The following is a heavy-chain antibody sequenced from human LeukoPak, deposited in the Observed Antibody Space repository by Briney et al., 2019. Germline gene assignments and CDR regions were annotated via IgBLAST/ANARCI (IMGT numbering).Heavy chain of an antibody. CDR1: GFTFDDYA. CDR3: AKDSGFIVGLRGSYFDY. Sequence: GGSLRLSCAASGFTFDDYAMHWVRQAPGKGLEWASGISWNSGSIGYADSVKGRFTISRDNAKNSLYLQMNSLRAEDTALYYCAKDSGFIVGLRGSYFDYWGQGTLVTVSS. CDR2: ISWNSGSI. J-gene: IGHJ4*02. D-gene: IGHD1-26*01. V-gene: IGHV3-9*01.